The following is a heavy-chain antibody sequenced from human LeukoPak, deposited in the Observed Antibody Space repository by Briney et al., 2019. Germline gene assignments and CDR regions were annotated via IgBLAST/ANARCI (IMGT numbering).Heavy chain of an antibody. V-gene: IGHV4-61*02. J-gene: IGHJ5*02. D-gene: IGHD5-18*01. CDR3: ARHKKSIVDTDLGP. CDR1: GGSISSGSYY. Sequence: SETLSLTCTVSGGSISSGSYYWSWIRQPAGKGLEWIGRIYTSGSTNYNPSLKSRVTISVDTSKNQFSLKLSSVTAADTAVYYCARHKKSIVDTDLGPWGQGTLVTVAS. CDR2: IYTSGST.